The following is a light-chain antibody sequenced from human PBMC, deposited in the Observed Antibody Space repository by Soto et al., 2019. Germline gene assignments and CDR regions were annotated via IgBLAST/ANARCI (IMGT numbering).Light chain of an antibody. Sequence: DIVMTQSPDSLAVSLGERATINCKSSQSVLYSSNNKNYLAWYQQKPGQPPKLLIYWASIRESGVPDRFSGSWSGTGFTLTISSLQAEDVAVYYCQQYYATPPTFGEGNKVEIK. CDR2: WAS. CDR1: QSVLYSSNNKNY. CDR3: QQYYATPPT. J-gene: IGKJ1*01. V-gene: IGKV4-1*01.